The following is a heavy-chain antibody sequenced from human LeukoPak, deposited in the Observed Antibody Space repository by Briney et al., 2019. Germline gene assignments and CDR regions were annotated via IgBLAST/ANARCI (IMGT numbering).Heavy chain of an antibody. D-gene: IGHD7-27*01. CDR1: GGSFSDYY. CDR3: ARGWAPDY. CDR2: INHSGST. Sequence: PSETLSLTCSVYGGSFSDYYWGWIRQPPGKGLEWIGEINHSGSTNYNPSLRSRVTISVDTSKNQFSLKLSSVTVADTAVYYCARGWAPDYWGQGTLVTVSS. V-gene: IGHV4-34*01. J-gene: IGHJ4*02.